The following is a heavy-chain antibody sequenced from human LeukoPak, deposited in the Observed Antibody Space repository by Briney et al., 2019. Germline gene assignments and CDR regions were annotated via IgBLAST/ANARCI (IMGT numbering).Heavy chain of an antibody. CDR3: ASTNCSSAGCYGANWFDP. V-gene: IGHV4-30-4*08. CDR2: IYYSGST. J-gene: IGHJ5*02. Sequence: PSQTLSLTCTVSGGSISSGDYYWSWIRQPPGKGLEWIGYIYYSGSTFHYNPSLKSRVNISVDTSKNQFSLRLSSVTAVDTAVYYCASTNCSSAGCYGANWFDPWGQGTLVTVSS. CDR1: GGSISSGDYY. D-gene: IGHD2-2*01.